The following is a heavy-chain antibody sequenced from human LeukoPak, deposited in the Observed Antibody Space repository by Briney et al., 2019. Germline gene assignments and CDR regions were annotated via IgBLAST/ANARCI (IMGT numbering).Heavy chain of an antibody. J-gene: IGHJ6*03. CDR3: ARGYYDFWSGYYPYYYMDV. CDR2: INPNSGGT. V-gene: IGHV1-2*02. D-gene: IGHD3-3*01. CDR1: GYTFTGYY. Sequence: ASVKVSCKASGYTFTGYYMHWVRQAPGQGLEWMGWINPNSGGTNYAQKFQGRVTMTTDTSTSTAYMELRSLRSDDTAVYYCARGYYDFWSGYYPYYYMDVWGKGTTVTVSS.